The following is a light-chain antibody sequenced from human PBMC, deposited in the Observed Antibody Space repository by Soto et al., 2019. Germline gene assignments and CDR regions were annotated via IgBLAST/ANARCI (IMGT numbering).Light chain of an antibody. CDR2: EVT. CDR3: SSTSSDTRV. V-gene: IGLV2-14*01. J-gene: IGLJ1*01. Sequence: QSALTQPASVSGSPGQSITISCTGTSSDVGGYNFVSWYQQHPGKAPKLIIYEVTNRPAGVSNRFSGSKSGNTASLTISGLQAEDEADYYCSSTSSDTRVFGTGTKLTVL. CDR1: SSDVGGYNF.